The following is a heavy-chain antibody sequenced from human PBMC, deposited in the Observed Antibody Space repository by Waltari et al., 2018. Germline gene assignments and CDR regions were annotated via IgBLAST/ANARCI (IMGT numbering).Heavy chain of an antibody. J-gene: IGHJ4*01. CDR2: ITQDASEK. CDR1: GFTFNNYW. Sequence: EVQLVESGGGLVQPGGSLRLSCAASGFTFNNYWMTWVRQAPGEGLVWGANITQDASEKYYGDSVKGRFTIPRDNTKNSLYLQMNSLRAEDTAVYYCAASVGVAPNYWGHGTLVTVSS. V-gene: IGHV3-7*01. CDR3: AASVGVAPNY. D-gene: IGHD6-19*01.